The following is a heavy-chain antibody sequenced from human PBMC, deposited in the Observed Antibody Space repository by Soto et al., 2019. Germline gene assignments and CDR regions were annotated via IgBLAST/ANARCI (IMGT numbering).Heavy chain of an antibody. V-gene: IGHV3-23*01. CDR2: ISGSGGST. Sequence: GESLKISCAASGFTFSSYAMSWVRQAPGKGLEWVSAISGSGGSTYYADSVKGRFTTSRANSKNTLYLQMNSLRAEDTAVYYCAKSRSYSNSNWFDPWGQGTLVTVSS. CDR3: AKSRSYSNSNWFDP. J-gene: IGHJ5*02. CDR1: GFTFSSYA. D-gene: IGHD4-4*01.